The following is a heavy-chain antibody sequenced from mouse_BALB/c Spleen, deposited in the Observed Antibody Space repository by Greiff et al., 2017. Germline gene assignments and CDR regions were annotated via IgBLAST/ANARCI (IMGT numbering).Heavy chain of an antibody. J-gene: IGHJ4*01. V-gene: IGHV1-63*02. CDR2: IYPGGGYT. CDR1: GYTFTNYW. D-gene: IGHD3-3*01. Sequence: VQLQESGAELVRPGTSVKISCKASGYTFTNYWLGWVKQRPGHGLEWIGDIYPGGGYTNYNEKFKGKATLTADTSSSTAYMQLSSLTSEDSAVYFCAREGHVRKGDAMDYWGQGTSVTVSS. CDR3: AREGHVRKGDAMDY.